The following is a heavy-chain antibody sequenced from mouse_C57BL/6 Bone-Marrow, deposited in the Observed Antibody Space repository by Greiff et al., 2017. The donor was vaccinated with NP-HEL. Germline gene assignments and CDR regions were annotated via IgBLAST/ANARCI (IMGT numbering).Heavy chain of an antibody. V-gene: IGHV5-6*01. CDR3: ARREDSYAMDY. Sequence: EVQRVESGGDLVKPGGSLKLSCAASGFTFSSYGMSLVRQTPDKRLEWVATISSGGSYTYYPDSVKGRFAISRDNAKNTLYLQMSRLKSEDTAMYYCARREDSYAMDYWGQGTSVTVSS. J-gene: IGHJ4*01. CDR2: ISSGGSYT. CDR1: GFTFSSYG.